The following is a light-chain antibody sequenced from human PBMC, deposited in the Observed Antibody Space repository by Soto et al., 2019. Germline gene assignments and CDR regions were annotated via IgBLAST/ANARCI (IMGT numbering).Light chain of an antibody. CDR2: WAS. CDR3: QQYYSTPRT. V-gene: IGKV4-1*01. Sequence: DIVMTQSPDSLAVSLGERATINCKSSQSVLYSSNNKNYLAWYQQKPGQPPKLLIYWASTRESGVPDRFSGSGFGTDFTITISCLQAEDVAVYDCQQYYSTPRTFGQGTMVEIK. CDR1: QSVLYSSNNKNY. J-gene: IGKJ1*01.